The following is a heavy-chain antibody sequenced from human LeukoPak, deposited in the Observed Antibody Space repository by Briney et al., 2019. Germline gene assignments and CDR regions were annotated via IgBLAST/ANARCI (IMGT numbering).Heavy chain of an antibody. CDR1: GGSVSSGGYY. D-gene: IGHD1-1*01. J-gene: IGHJ6*03. CDR3: ARGVHDLTPYYYYFYLDV. V-gene: IGHV4-31*03. Sequence: SQTLSLTCTVSGGSVSSGGYYWSWIRQHPGKGLEWIGYIYYSGNTYYNPSLKSRVTISVDTSKNQFSLKLSSVTAAATAVYYCARGVHDLTPYYYYFYLDVWGKGTTVTVSS. CDR2: IYYSGNT.